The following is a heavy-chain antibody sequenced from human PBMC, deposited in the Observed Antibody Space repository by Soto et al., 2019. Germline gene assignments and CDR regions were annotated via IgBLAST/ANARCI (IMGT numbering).Heavy chain of an antibody. J-gene: IGHJ4*02. V-gene: IGHV3-48*03. CDR2: ISSSGSTI. D-gene: IGHD2-2*01. Sequence: EVQLVESGGGLVQPGGSLRLSCAASGFTFSSYEMNWVRQAPGKGLEWVSYISSSGSTIYYADSVKGRFTISRDNAKKSLYLQMNSLRAEDTAVYYCASYLGYCSSTSCYFAYWGQGTLVTVSS. CDR3: ASYLGYCSSTSCYFAY. CDR1: GFTFSSYE.